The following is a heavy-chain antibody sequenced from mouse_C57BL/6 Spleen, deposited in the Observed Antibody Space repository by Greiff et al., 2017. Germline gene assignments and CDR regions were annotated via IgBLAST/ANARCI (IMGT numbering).Heavy chain of an antibody. J-gene: IGHJ4*01. D-gene: IGHD1-1*01. Sequence: EVMLVESGEGLVKPGGSLKLSCAASGFTFSSYAMSWVRQTPEKRLEWVAYISSGGDYIYYADTVKGRFTFSRDNARNTLYLQMSSLKSEDTAMYYCTREDFTTDAMDYWGQGTSVTVSS. V-gene: IGHV5-9-1*02. CDR2: ISSGGDYI. CDR1: GFTFSSYA. CDR3: TREDFTTDAMDY.